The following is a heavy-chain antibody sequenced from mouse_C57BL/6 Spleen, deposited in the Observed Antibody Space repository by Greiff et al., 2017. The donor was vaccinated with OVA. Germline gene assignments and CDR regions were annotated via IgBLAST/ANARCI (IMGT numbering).Heavy chain of an antibody. CDR1: GFTFSSYG. CDR2: ISSGGSYT. Sequence: DVQLQESGGDLVKPGGSLKLSCAASGFTFSSYGMSWVRQTPDKRLEWVATISSGGSYTYYPDSVKGRFTISRDNAKNTLYLQMSSLKSEDTAMYYCAREEGGFAYWGQGTLVTVSA. D-gene: IGHD3-3*01. CDR3: AREEGGFAY. J-gene: IGHJ3*01. V-gene: IGHV5-6*01.